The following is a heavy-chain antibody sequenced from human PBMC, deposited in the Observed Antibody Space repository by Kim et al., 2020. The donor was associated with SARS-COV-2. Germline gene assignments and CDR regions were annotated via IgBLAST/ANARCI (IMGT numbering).Heavy chain of an antibody. J-gene: IGHJ1*01. V-gene: IGHV3-23*01. D-gene: IGHD4-17*01. CDR3: AKALTVADFGH. CDR2: ISRGGDST. Sequence: GGSLRLSCAASGFNFDAYAMSWVRQAPGKGLEWVSSISRGGDSTYYADSVKGRFSLSRDNSRKTVHLLMNSLRADDTAIYYCAKALTVADFGHWGQGALVIVSS. CDR1: GFNFDAYA.